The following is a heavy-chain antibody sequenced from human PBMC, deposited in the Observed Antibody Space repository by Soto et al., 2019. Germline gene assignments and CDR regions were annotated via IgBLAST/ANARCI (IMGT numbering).Heavy chain of an antibody. D-gene: IGHD4-4*01. J-gene: IGHJ4*01. V-gene: IGHV3-23*01. CDR3: AKMDNGNYRGLINY. CDR2: IISSGGST. Sequence: GGSLRLSCAASGFTFSTYAMNWVRQAPGKGLEWVSLIISSGGSTYYADSVRGRFSISRDNSKNALYLQMNSLRAEDTAVHYCAKMDNGNYRGLINYWGQGALVTVSS. CDR1: GFTFSTYA.